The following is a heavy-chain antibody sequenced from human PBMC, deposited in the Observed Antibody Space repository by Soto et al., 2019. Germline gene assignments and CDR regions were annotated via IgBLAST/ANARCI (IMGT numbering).Heavy chain of an antibody. CDR1: GGSISGGGYS. CDR2: IYHSGST. V-gene: IGHV4-30-2*01. Sequence: SETLSLTCAVSGGSISGGGYSWSWIRQPPGKGLEWIGYIYHSGSTYYNPSLKSRVTISVDRSKNQFSLKLSSVTAADTAVYYCARTPYYYDSSGYYYGGAPDYWGQGTLVT. CDR3: ARTPYYYDSSGYYYGGAPDY. J-gene: IGHJ4*02. D-gene: IGHD3-22*01.